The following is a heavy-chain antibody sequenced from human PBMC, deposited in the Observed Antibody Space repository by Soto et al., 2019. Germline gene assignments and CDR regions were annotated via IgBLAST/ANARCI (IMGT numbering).Heavy chain of an antibody. CDR1: GFTFNIYA. V-gene: IGHV3-23*01. D-gene: IGHD3-22*01. Sequence: PGGCLRLSCAASGFTFNIYAMTWVRQAPGKGLEWVSAISRYGDITYYADSVEGRFSISRDNSKNTLYLQMNSLRAEDTAVYYCAKDRYLDHDSRGYLFDNWGQGTLVTVS. J-gene: IGHJ4*02. CDR3: AKDRYLDHDSRGYLFDN. CDR2: ISRYGDIT.